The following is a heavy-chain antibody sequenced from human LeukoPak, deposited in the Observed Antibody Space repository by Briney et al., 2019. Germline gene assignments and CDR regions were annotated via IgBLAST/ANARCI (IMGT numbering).Heavy chain of an antibody. Sequence: ASVKVSCKASGYTFTGYYMHWVRQAPGQGLEWMGWINPNSGGTNYAQKFQGRVTMTRDTSISTAYMELSRLRADDTAVYYCARVVVTAPRYDLDYWGQGTLVTVSS. CDR2: INPNSGGT. J-gene: IGHJ4*02. D-gene: IGHD2-21*02. CDR1: GYTFTGYY. CDR3: ARVVVTAPRYDLDY. V-gene: IGHV1-2*02.